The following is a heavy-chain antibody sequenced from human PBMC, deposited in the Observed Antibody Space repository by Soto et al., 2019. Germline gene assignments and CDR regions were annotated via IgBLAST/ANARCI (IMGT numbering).Heavy chain of an antibody. CDR3: VHPPAHCSGTACNSYDF. CDR2: IYGDDAK. CDR1: KISLTTNTVG. Sequence: CIFNKISLTTNTVGVGWIRQPPGKALQWLTNIYGDDAKWYSPSLKNRLTITKDTSKNQVVLSMSNMDPVDTATYYCVHPPAHCSGTACNSYDFWGLGRLSTFSS. D-gene: IGHD2-15*01. J-gene: IGHJ4*02. V-gene: IGHV2-5*02.